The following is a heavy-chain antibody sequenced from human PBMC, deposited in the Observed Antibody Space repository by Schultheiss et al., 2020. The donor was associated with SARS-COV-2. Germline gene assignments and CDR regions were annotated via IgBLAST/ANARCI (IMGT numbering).Heavy chain of an antibody. J-gene: IGHJ3*02. D-gene: IGHD2-2*01. V-gene: IGHV4-34*01. Sequence: SETLSLTCAVYGGSFSGYYWSWIRQPPGKGLEWIGEINHSGSTNYNPSLKSRVTISVDKSKNQFSLKLSSVTAADTAVYYFAREWYCSSTSCYGIHAFDIWGQGTMVTVSS. CDR2: INHSGST. CDR3: AREWYCSSTSCYGIHAFDI. CDR1: GGSFSGYY.